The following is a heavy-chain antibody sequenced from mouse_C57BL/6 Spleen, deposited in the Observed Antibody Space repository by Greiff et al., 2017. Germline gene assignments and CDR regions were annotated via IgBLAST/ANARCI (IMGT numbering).Heavy chain of an antibody. V-gene: IGHV1-20*01. CDR1: GYSFTGYF. CDR2: INPYNGDT. CDR3: ARREGDWYFDV. J-gene: IGHJ1*03. Sequence: VQLQQSGPELVKPGDSVKISCKASGYSFTGYFMNWVMQSHGKSLEWIGRINPYNGDTIYNQKFKGKATLTVAKSSSTAHMELRSLTAEDSAVYYCARREGDWYFDVWGTGTTVTVSA.